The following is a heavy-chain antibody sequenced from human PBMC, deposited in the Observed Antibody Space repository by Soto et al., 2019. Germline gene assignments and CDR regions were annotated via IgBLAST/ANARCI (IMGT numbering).Heavy chain of an antibody. Sequence: PXGSLRLSCAASGFTFSSYCMNWVRQAPGKGLEWVANINQDGSEKYYVDSVKGRFTISRDNAKNSLYLQMNSLRAEDTAVYYCARARARRYYDSSGYYDWGQGTLVTVSS. CDR3: ARARARRYYDSSGYYD. CDR1: GFTFSSYC. CDR2: INQDGSEK. V-gene: IGHV3-7*03. J-gene: IGHJ4*02. D-gene: IGHD3-22*01.